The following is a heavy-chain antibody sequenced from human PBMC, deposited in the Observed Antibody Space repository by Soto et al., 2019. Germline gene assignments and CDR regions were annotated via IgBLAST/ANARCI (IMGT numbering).Heavy chain of an antibody. Sequence: QVQLVESGGGVVQPGRSLRLSCAASGFTFSSYGMHWVRQAPGKGLEWVAVIWYDGSNKYYADSVKGRFTISRDKSKNTLYLQMNSLSAEDTAVYYCARDSSGRAEYFQHWGQGTLVTVSS. CDR2: IWYDGSNK. V-gene: IGHV3-33*01. J-gene: IGHJ1*01. CDR1: GFTFSSYG. CDR3: ARDSSGRAEYFQH. D-gene: IGHD6-25*01.